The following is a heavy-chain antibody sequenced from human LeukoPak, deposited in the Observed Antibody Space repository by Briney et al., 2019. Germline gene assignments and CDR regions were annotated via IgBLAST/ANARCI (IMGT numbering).Heavy chain of an antibody. Sequence: SETLSLTCAVYGGSFSGYYWSWIRQHPGKGLEWIGYIYYSGSTYYNPSLKSRVTISVDTSKNQFSLKLSSVTAADTAVYYCARDQNPRGIDYWGQGTLVTVSS. J-gene: IGHJ4*02. V-gene: IGHV4-31*11. CDR1: GGSFSGYY. CDR3: ARDQNPRGIDY. CDR2: IYYSGST. D-gene: IGHD6-13*01.